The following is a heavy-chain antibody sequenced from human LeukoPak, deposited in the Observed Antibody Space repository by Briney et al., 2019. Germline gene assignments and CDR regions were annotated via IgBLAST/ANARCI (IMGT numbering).Heavy chain of an antibody. Sequence: PSETLSLTCAVYGGSFSGYYWSWIRQPPGKGLEWIGYIYYSGSTNYNPSLKSRVTISVDTSKNQFSLKLGSVTAADTAVYYCARGGRWLQLDYWGQGTLVTVSS. CDR1: GGSFSGYY. D-gene: IGHD5-24*01. CDR2: IYYSGST. J-gene: IGHJ4*02. CDR3: ARGGRWLQLDY. V-gene: IGHV4-59*01.